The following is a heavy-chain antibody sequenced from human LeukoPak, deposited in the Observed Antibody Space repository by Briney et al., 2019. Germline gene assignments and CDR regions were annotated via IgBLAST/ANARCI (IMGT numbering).Heavy chain of an antibody. Sequence: PGRSLRLSCAASGFTFSSYGMHWVRQAPGKGLEWVAVISYDGSNKYYADSVKGRFTISRDNSKNTLYLQMNSLRAEDTAVYYCARWEDNKIFDYWGQGTLVTVSS. CDR3: ARWEDNKIFDY. J-gene: IGHJ4*02. V-gene: IGHV3-30*03. D-gene: IGHD1-26*01. CDR1: GFTFSSYG. CDR2: ISYDGSNK.